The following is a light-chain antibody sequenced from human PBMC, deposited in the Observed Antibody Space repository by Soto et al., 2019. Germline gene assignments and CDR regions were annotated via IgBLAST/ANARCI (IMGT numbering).Light chain of an antibody. V-gene: IGLV2-14*01. CDR2: EVS. J-gene: IGLJ1*01. CDR1: SSDVGGYNY. CDR3: SSYSSSSTYV. Sequence: QSALTQPASVSGSPGQSITISCTGTSSDVGGYNYVSWYQQHPGKAPKLMIYEVSTRPSGVSNRFSDSKSGNTASLTISGLRADDEADYYCSSYSSSSTYVFGTGTKLTVL.